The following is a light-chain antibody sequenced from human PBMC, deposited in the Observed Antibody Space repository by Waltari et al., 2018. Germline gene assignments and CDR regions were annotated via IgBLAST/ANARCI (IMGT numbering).Light chain of an antibody. V-gene: IGKV3-20*01. CDR3: QQYDGSVVT. Sequence: TQSSGTLSLSPWGRVSLSCAASQIIIDRWLTWYHQTPGQAPRRLSYGASIMATGIPDRFSGSGSGTDFTLTISRLEPEDSAIYYCQQYDGSVVTFGGGTKVEIK. CDR2: GAS. J-gene: IGKJ4*01. CDR1: QIIIDRW.